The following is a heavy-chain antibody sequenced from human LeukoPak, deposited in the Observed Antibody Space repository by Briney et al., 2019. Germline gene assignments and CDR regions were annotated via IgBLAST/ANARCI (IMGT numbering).Heavy chain of an antibody. Sequence: GGSLKLSCAASGFTFSGSAMHWVRQASGKGLEWVGRIRSKANSYATAYAASVKGRFTISRDDSKNTAYLQMNSLKTEDTAVYYCTSPAPYSSSHPEPHHWGQGTLVTVSS. V-gene: IGHV3-73*01. J-gene: IGHJ4*02. CDR1: GFTFSGSA. CDR3: TSPAPYSSSHPEPHH. CDR2: IRSKANSYAT. D-gene: IGHD6-13*01.